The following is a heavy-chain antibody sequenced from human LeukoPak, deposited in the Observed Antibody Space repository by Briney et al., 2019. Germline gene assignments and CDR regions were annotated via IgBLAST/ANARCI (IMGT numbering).Heavy chain of an antibody. CDR2: IYHLGSV. V-gene: IGHV4-39*01. Sequence: KPSETLSLTCTVSGGSITSRSYYWGWIRQPPGRGLEWIGSIYHLGSVRYSPSLKNRVTISVDTSMNQFSLNLSSVTAADTAVYYCKITYYDFWSGRGYFDYWGQGTLVTVSS. CDR3: KITYYDFWSGRGYFDY. D-gene: IGHD3-3*01. CDR1: GGSITSRSYY. J-gene: IGHJ4*02.